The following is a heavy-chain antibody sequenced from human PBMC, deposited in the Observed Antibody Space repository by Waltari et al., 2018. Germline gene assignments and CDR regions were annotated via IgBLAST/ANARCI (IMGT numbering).Heavy chain of an antibody. CDR3: ARGLKDEGIQPPGPH. Sequence: QVQLVQSGAELKKPGASVKVSCKASGYTFTSYDLNWVRQATGQGLAWMGWMNPNSGNTGYAQKFQGRVTMTRNTSISTAYMELSSLRSEDTAVYYCARGLKDEGIQPPGPHWGQGTLVTVSS. D-gene: IGHD5-18*01. CDR1: GYTFTSYD. V-gene: IGHV1-8*01. CDR2: MNPNSGNT. J-gene: IGHJ4*02.